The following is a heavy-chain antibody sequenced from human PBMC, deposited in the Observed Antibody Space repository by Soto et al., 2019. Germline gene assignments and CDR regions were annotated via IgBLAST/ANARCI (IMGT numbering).Heavy chain of an antibody. Sequence: PSETLSLTCTVSGISVSTSDYYWGWVRQPPGKGLDWIGNIYYSGSTFYNPSLRSRVTLSVDTSKNQFSLRLNSVTVADTAVYFCAGFVVPASRNSDFDYWGQGTLVTAPQ. D-gene: IGHD2-15*01. CDR2: IYYSGST. J-gene: IGHJ4*02. CDR3: AGFVVPASRNSDFDY. CDR1: GISVSTSDYY. V-gene: IGHV4-39*01.